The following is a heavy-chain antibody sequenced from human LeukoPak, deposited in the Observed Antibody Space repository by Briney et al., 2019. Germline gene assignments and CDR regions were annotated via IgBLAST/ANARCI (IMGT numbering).Heavy chain of an antibody. CDR3: ARDSYLLKTAFDI. D-gene: IGHD2-15*01. V-gene: IGHV3-21*01. Sequence: GGSLRLSCAASGFTFSSYSMNWVRQAPGKGLEWVSSISSSSSYIYYADSVKGRFTISRDNAKNSPYLQMNSLRAEDTAVYYCARDSYLLKTAFDIWGQGTMVTVSS. CDR2: ISSSSSYI. CDR1: GFTFSSYS. J-gene: IGHJ3*02.